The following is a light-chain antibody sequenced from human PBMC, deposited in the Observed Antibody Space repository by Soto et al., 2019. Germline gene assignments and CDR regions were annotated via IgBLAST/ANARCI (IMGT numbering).Light chain of an antibody. CDR3: QQSYSTPLT. CDR2: VAS. Sequence: DIQMTQSPSSLSASVGDRVTITCRASQSISSYLNWYQQKPGKAPKVLIYVASSLQSGVPSRFSGSGSGTDFTLTISSLQPEDFATYYCQQSYSTPLTFGGGTNVHIK. J-gene: IGKJ4*01. V-gene: IGKV1-39*01. CDR1: QSISSY.